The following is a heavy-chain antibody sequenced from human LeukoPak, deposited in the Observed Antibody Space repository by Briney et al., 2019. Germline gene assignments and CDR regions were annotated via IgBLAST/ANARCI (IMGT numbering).Heavy chain of an antibody. D-gene: IGHD3-9*01. Sequence: GASVKVSCKVSGASLSETSIHWVRQAPGQWLEWMGRIIPILGIANYAQKFQGRVTITADKSTSTAYMELSSLRSEDTAVYYCARVTISPAQDIYTDYWGQGTLVTVSS. J-gene: IGHJ4*02. CDR3: ARVTISPAQDIYTDY. V-gene: IGHV1-69*04. CDR2: IIPILGIA. CDR1: GASLSETS.